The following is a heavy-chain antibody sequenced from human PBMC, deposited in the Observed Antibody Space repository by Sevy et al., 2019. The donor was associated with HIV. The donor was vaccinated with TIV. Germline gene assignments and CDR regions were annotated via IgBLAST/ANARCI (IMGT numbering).Heavy chain of an antibody. J-gene: IGHJ4*02. V-gene: IGHV3-30*18. Sequence: GGSLRLSCAASGFTFSSYGMHWVPQAPGKGLEWVAVISYDGSNKYYADSVKGRFTISRDNSKNTLYLQMNSLRAEDTAVYYCAKASGSYFRPSDYWGQGTLVTVSS. CDR3: AKASGSYFRPSDY. CDR2: ISYDGSNK. CDR1: GFTFSSYG. D-gene: IGHD1-26*01.